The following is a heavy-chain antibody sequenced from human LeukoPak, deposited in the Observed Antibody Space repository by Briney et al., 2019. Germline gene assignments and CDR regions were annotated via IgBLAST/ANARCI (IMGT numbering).Heavy chain of an antibody. CDR2: IKRKTDGGTT. CDR3: TTDSGYSYGYDNYCYMDV. J-gene: IGHJ6*03. CDR1: GLTLSNAC. V-gene: IGHV3-15*01. Sequence: GGSHRLSCAASGLTLSNACTSWARQAPGRGLVWLGRIKRKTDGGTTDYGEPVKGRFTISRDDSKNTQNQQMNNLKTEDTAVYYCTTDSGYSYGYDNYCYMDVWGKGTTVTVSS. D-gene: IGHD5-18*01.